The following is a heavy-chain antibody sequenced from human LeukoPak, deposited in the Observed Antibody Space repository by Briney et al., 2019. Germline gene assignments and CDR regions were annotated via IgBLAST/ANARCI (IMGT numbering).Heavy chain of an antibody. CDR1: GLTFSSFG. CDR2: ISGSGGST. D-gene: IGHD6-13*01. CDR3: AKDADSSNWYNWFDP. Sequence: HPGGSLRLSCAASGLTFSSFGMSWVRQAPGKGLEWVSAISGSGGSTYYADSVKGRLTISRDNSKNTLYLQMNSLRAEDTAVYYCAKDADSSNWYNWFDPWGQGTLVTVSS. J-gene: IGHJ5*02. V-gene: IGHV3-23*01.